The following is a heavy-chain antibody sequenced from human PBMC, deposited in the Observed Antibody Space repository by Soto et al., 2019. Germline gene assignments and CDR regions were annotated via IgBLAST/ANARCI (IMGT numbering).Heavy chain of an antibody. CDR1: GGSISSGGYY. J-gene: IGHJ4*02. CDR3: ARHAHPYIDTRRGPFDY. CDR2: IYYSGST. Sequence: SETLSLTCTVSGGSISSGGYYWSWIRQHPGKGLEWIGYIYYSGSTYYNPSLKSRVTISVDTSKNQFSLKLSSVTAADTAVYYCARHAHPYIDTRRGPFDYWGQGTLVTVSS. D-gene: IGHD3-9*01. V-gene: IGHV4-31*03.